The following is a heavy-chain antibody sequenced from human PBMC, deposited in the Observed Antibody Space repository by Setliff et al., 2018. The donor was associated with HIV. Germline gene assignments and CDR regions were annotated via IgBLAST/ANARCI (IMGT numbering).Heavy chain of an antibody. Sequence: PGGSLRLSCAASGFPFSSYNMNWFRQPPGKGLEWVAYISVSSGSIYYTDSVKGRFTVSRDNATASLYLQMNSLRVEDAAVYYCVGDASPDSEDGGYSAGGNWGPGTLDTVSS. D-gene: IGHD3-22*01. CDR2: ISVSSGSI. J-gene: IGHJ4*02. CDR3: VGDASPDSEDGGYSAGGN. V-gene: IGHV3-48*01. CDR1: GFPFSSYN.